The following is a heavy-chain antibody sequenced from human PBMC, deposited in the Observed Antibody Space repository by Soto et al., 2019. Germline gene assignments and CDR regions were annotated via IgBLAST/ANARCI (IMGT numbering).Heavy chain of an antibody. CDR1: CFSFSSAW. D-gene: IGHD2-8*01. CDR2: IKSKTDGGTT. V-gene: IGHV3-15*07. Sequence: GRPLTLSCAASCFSFSSAWMNWVRQAQGKGLEWVGRIKSKTDGGTTDYAAPVKGRFTISRDDSKNTLYLQMNSLKTEDTAVYYCTTTGGYCTNGVCYWYYYYYGMDVWGQGTTVTVSS. J-gene: IGHJ6*02. CDR3: TTTGGYCTNGVCYWYYYYYGMDV.